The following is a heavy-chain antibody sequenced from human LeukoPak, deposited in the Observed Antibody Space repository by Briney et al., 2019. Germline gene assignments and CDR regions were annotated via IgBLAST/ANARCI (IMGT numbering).Heavy chain of an antibody. J-gene: IGHJ6*02. CDR3: ARDCSGGSCYLYGMDV. D-gene: IGHD2-15*01. V-gene: IGHV4-59*01. CDR2: IYYSGST. CDR1: GGSISSYY. Sequence: SETLSLTCTVSGGSISSYYWSWIRQPPGKGLEWIGYIYYSGSTSYNPSLKSRVTTSVDTSKNQFSLKLSSVTAADTAVYYCARDCSGGSCYLYGMDVWGQGTTVTVSS.